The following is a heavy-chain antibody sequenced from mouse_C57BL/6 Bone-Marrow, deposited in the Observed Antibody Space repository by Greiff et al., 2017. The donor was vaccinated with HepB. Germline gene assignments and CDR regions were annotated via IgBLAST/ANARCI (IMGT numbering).Heavy chain of an antibody. CDR3: ARMVTTVPHWYFDV. Sequence: DVQLQESGPELVKPGASVKMSCKASGYTFTDYNMHWVKQSHGKSLEWIGYINPNNGGTSYNQKFKGKATLTVNKSSSTAYMELRSLTSEDSAVYYCARMVTTVPHWYFDVWGTGTTVTVSS. CDR2: INPNNGGT. D-gene: IGHD2-3*01. V-gene: IGHV1-22*01. CDR1: GYTFTDYN. J-gene: IGHJ1*03.